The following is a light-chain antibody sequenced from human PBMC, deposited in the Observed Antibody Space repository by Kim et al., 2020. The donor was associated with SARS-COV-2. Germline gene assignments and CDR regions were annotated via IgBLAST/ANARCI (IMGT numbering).Light chain of an antibody. CDR2: DAS. CDR1: QSVSSSY. V-gene: IGKV3-20*01. Sequence: SPGERATLSCRASQSVSSSYLAWYQQKPGQAPRLLIYDASSRATGIPDRFSGSGSGTDFTLTISRLEPEDFAVYYCQQYGSSLFTFGPGTKVDIK. J-gene: IGKJ3*01. CDR3: QQYGSSLFT.